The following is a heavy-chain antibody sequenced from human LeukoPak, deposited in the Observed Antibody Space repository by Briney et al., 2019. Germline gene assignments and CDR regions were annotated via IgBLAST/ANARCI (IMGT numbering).Heavy chain of an antibody. D-gene: IGHD3-3*01. V-gene: IGHV4-59*01. CDR2: IYYSGST. CDR1: GGSISRYY. CDR3: ARYRRKGFWSGYRGRDSYYGMHV. Sequence: SETLSLTCTVSGGSISRYYWSWLRQPPGKGLEWIGYIYYSGSTNYNPSLKSRVTISVDTSKNQFSLKLSSVTAADTAVYYCARYRRKGFWSGYRGRDSYYGMHVWGQGTTVTVSS. J-gene: IGHJ6*02.